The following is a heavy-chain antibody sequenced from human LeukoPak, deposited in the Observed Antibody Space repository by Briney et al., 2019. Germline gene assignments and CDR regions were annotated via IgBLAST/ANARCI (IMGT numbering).Heavy chain of an antibody. V-gene: IGHV3-48*03. J-gene: IGHJ4*02. CDR3: ARVGSCYPSGPNDY. Sequence: GGSLRLSCAASGFTFSSYEMNWVRQAPGKGLEWVSYISSSGSTIYYADSVKGRFTISRDNAKNSLYLQMNSLRAEDTAVYYCARVGSCYPSGPNDYWGQGTLVTVSS. D-gene: IGHD1-26*01. CDR1: GFTFSSYE. CDR2: ISSSGSTI.